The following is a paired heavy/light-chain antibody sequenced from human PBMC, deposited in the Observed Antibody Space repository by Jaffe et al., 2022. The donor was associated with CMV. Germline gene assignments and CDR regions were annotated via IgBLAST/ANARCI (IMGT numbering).Heavy chain of an antibody. CDR3: VREGEGAGAGFFDP. J-gene: IGHJ5*02. CDR1: GFTFSNYA. Sequence: EVQLLESGGGLVQPGGSLRLSCAASGFTFSNYAMSWVRQAPGKGLEWVSAITGDGGATFYADSVKGRFTISRDNSENIVSLQMHSLTVEDTARYHCVREGEGAGAGFFDPWGQGTLVTVSS. CDR2: ITGDGGAT. D-gene: IGHD6-19*01. V-gene: IGHV3-23*01.
Light chain of an antibody. CDR3: QQYHAIPNT. V-gene: IGKV4-1*01. Sequence: DIVMTQSPDSLAVSLGDRATINCKSSQSVLRSSNKHALAWYQQHPGQPPKLLIYWASTRKSGVPDRFSGSGSGTEFTLTITGLQAEDVAVYYCQQYHAIPNTFGGGTKVEI. J-gene: IGKJ4*01. CDR1: QSVLRSSNKHA. CDR2: WAS.